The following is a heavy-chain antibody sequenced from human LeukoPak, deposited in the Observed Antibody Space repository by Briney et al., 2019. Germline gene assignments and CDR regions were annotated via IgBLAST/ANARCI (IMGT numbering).Heavy chain of an antibody. D-gene: IGHD1-26*01. CDR1: GGSISSYY. V-gene: IGHV4-59*01. J-gene: IGHJ4*02. CDR2: IYYSGST. Sequence: SETLSLTCTVSGGSISSYYWSWIRQPPGKGLEWIGYIYYSGSTNYNPSLKSRVTISVDTSKNQFSLKLSAVTAADTAVYYCARGSGSYSGGFDYWGQGTLVTVSS. CDR3: ARGSGSYSGGFDY.